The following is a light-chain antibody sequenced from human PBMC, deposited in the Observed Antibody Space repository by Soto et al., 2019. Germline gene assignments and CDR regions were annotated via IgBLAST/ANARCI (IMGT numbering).Light chain of an antibody. Sequence: QSVLTQSPSVSAAPGQKVTISCSGSSSNIRNNFVSWYQQLPGTAPKLVIYENNKRPSGIPDRFSGSKSGTSATLGITGLQTGDEADYYCGTWDSSLGAVVFGGGTKVTVL. V-gene: IGLV1-51*02. J-gene: IGLJ2*01. CDR1: SSNIRNNF. CDR2: ENN. CDR3: GTWDSSLGAVV.